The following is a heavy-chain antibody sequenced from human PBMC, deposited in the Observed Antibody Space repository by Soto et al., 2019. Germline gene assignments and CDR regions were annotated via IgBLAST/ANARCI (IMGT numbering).Heavy chain of an antibody. V-gene: IGHV1-18*04. D-gene: IGHD2-2*01. CDR3: ARDLGVVVPAGVFDY. CDR1: GYTFTSYG. J-gene: IGHJ4*02. Sequence: ASVKVSCKASGYTFTSYGISWVRQAPGQGLEWMGWISAYNGNTNYAQKLQGRVTMTTDTSTSTAYMELRSLRSDDAAVYYCARDLGVVVPAGVFDYWGQGTLVTVSS. CDR2: ISAYNGNT.